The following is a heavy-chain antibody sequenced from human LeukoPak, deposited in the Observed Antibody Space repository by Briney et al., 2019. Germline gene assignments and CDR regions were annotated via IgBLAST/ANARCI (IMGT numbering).Heavy chain of an antibody. V-gene: IGHV3-7*01. CDR1: GFIFSNDA. CDR2: VKQDGTEK. J-gene: IGHJ2*01. Sequence: GGSLRLSCAASGFIFSNDAMNWVRHAPGKGLEWVANVKQDGTEKYYVASVKGRFSISRDNAKNSLYLQMNSLRTEDTAVYYCATRYFDLWGRGTLVTVSS. CDR3: ATRYFDL.